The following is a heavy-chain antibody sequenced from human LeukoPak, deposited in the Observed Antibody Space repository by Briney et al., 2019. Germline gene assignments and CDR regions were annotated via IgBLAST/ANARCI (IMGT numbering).Heavy chain of an antibody. CDR1: GDSISTYY. Sequence: SETLSLTCTVSGDSISTYYWNWIRQPPGKGLEWIGYIYYSGSTNYNPSLKSRVTISVDTSKNQFSLKLNSVTAADTAVYYCARDQYTGDYYDSSGYYYPNYYYGMDVWGQGTTVTVSS. CDR2: IYYSGST. CDR3: ARDQYTGDYYDSSGYYYPNYYYGMDV. D-gene: IGHD3-22*01. V-gene: IGHV4-59*01. J-gene: IGHJ6*02.